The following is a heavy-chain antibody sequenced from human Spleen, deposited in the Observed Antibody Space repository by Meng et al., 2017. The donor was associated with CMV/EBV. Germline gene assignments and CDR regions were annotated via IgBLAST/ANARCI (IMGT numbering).Heavy chain of an antibody. D-gene: IGHD2-2*01. V-gene: IGHV4-59*12. J-gene: IGHJ6*02. CDR1: GGSISSYY. Sequence: GSLRLSCTVSGGSISSYYWSWIRQPPGKGLEWIGYIYYSGSTNYNPSLKSRVTISVDTSKNQFSLKLSSGTAADTAWYYCAGVIRYCSSTSCHLSGMDVWGQGTTVTVSS. CDR2: IYYSGST. CDR3: AGVIRYCSSTSCHLSGMDV.